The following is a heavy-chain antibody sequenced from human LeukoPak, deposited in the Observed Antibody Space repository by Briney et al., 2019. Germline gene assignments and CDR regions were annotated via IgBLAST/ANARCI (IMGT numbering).Heavy chain of an antibody. Sequence: SGGSLRLSCAASGFSVSTNYMSWVRQAPGKGLGWVSVIYRSDSTYYADSVKGRFTISRDNSKNTLYLQMNSLRGEDTAVYYCARDRRGYSYGHFDNWGQGTLVTVSS. CDR1: GFSVSTNY. J-gene: IGHJ4*02. V-gene: IGHV3-53*01. CDR3: ARDRRGYSYGHFDN. D-gene: IGHD5-18*01. CDR2: IYRSDST.